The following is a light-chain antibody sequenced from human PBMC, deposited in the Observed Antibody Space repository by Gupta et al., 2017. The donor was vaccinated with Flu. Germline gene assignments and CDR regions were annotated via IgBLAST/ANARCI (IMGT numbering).Light chain of an antibody. J-gene: IGKJ2*01. CDR2: GAS. CDR1: QSVNNNL. Sequence: GTLSWSPGERATLACRASQSVNNNLLTWYQQKPGQAPRLRIYGASSRATGIPDRFSGSGSGTDFTLTIRRLEPEDFAVYYCQQYGISGYTFGQGTKLEIK. CDR3: QQYGISGYT. V-gene: IGKV3-20*01.